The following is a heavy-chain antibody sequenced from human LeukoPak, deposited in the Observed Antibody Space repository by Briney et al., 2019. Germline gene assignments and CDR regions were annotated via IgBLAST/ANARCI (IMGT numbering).Heavy chain of an antibody. CDR1: GFTFTTYA. D-gene: IGHD3-3*01. J-gene: IGHJ6*02. CDR2: ISSSGLST. Sequence: PGGSLRLSCAASGFTFTTYAMSWVRQAPGKGLEWVSFISSSGLSTYYADSVKGRFTISRDNSENTLFLQMNSLRAEDTAVYYCARDPGGDFWSGYSNYYGMDVWGQGTTVTVSS. CDR3: ARDPGGDFWSGYSNYYGMDV. V-gene: IGHV3-23*01.